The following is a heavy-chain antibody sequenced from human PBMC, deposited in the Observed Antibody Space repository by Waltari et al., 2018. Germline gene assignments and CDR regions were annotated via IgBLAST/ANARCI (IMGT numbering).Heavy chain of an antibody. D-gene: IGHD3-10*01. J-gene: IGHJ4*02. CDR2: MKPNSGNT. CDR3: ARGPYYGSGIDY. V-gene: IGHV1-8*03. CDR1: GYTFTSYD. Sequence: QVQLVQSGAEVKKPGASVKVSCKASGYTFTSYDINWVRQATGQGLERMGWMKPNSGNTGHAQKCQGRVTITRNTSISTAYMELCSLRSEDTAVYYCARGPYYGSGIDYWGQGTLVTVSS.